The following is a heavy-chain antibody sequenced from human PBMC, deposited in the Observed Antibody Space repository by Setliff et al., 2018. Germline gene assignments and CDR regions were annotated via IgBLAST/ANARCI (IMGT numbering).Heavy chain of an antibody. D-gene: IGHD3-16*01. J-gene: IGHJ4*02. V-gene: IGHV1-8*03. CDR2: MNPNSGNT. CDR1: GYTFTSYD. CDR3: ARDPRLWITFGGECLWDY. Sequence: ASVKVSCKASGYTFTSYDINWVRQATGQGLEWMGWMNPNSGNTGYAQKLQGRVTFTRNTSTNTAYMELSSLISEDTAVYYCARDPRLWITFGGECLWDYWGQGTLVTVSS.